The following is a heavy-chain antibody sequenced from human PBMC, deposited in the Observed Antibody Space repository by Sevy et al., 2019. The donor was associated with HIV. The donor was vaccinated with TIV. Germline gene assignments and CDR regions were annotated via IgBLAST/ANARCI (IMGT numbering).Heavy chain of an antibody. V-gene: IGHV3-23*01. Sequence: GSLRLSFAASGFTFSRYAMNWVRQAPGKGLEWVSGISGRGGRWDKTNYADSVKGRLPISRDASKNSLYLQLNSLRAEDTAIYYCARKYDSSGYFDYWGQGTLVTVSS. CDR3: ARKYDSSGYFDY. CDR1: GFTFSRYA. D-gene: IGHD3-22*01. J-gene: IGHJ4*02. CDR2: ISGRGGRWDKT.